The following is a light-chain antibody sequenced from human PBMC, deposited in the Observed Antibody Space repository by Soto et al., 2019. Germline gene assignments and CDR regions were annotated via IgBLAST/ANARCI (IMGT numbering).Light chain of an antibody. J-gene: IGLJ3*02. CDR3: LLSYSGGNWV. Sequence: QAVVTQEPSLTVSPGGTVTLTCGSNTGAVTSGHYPHWLQQWPGQAPRTLIYDTSNKQSWTPARFSGSLLGGKAALTLSGAQPEDEADYYCLLSYSGGNWVFGGGTKLTVL. V-gene: IGLV7-46*01. CDR1: TGAVTSGHY. CDR2: DTS.